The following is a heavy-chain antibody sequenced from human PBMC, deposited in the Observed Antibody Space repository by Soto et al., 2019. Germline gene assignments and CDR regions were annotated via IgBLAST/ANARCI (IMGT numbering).Heavy chain of an antibody. CDR1: GFTFSSYG. J-gene: IGHJ4*02. CDR2: ISYDGSNK. Sequence: GGSLRLSCAASGFTFSSYGMHWVRQAPGKGLEWVAVISYDGSNKYYADSVKGRFTISRDNSKNTLYLQMNSLRAEDTAVYYCAKDRRIFGVVSYYFDYWGQGTLVTVSS. CDR3: AKDRRIFGVVSYYFDY. D-gene: IGHD3-3*01. V-gene: IGHV3-30*18.